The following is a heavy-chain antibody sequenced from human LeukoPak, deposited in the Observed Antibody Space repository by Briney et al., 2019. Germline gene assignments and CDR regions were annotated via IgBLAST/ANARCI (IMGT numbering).Heavy chain of an antibody. CDR1: GFSFTSSW. CDR2: IDPGDSDT. D-gene: IGHD1-26*01. Sequence: GESLRISCKTSGFSFTSSWIAWVRQMPGKGLEWMGTIDPGDSDTRYSPSFQGQVTISADKSITTAYLQWSSLKASDTAMYYCARRPQGEAPVSSWFDPWGQGTLVTVSS. CDR3: ARRPQGEAPVSSWFDP. V-gene: IGHV5-51*01. J-gene: IGHJ5*02.